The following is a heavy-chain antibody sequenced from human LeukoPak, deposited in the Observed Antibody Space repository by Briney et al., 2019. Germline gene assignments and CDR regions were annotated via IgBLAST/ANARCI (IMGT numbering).Heavy chain of an antibody. CDR2: IILIFGTA. J-gene: IGHJ4*02. V-gene: IGHV1-69*13. Sequence: GASVKVSCKASGGTFSSYAISWVRQAPGQGLEWVGGIILIFGTANYAQKFQGRVTITADESTSTAYMELSSLRPEDTAVYYCASWPGRWYGEDSWGQGTLVTVSS. CDR1: GGTFSSYA. CDR3: ASWPGRWYGEDS. D-gene: IGHD3-10*01.